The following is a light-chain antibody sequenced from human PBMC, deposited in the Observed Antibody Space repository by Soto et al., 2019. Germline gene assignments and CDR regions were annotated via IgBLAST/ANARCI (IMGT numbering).Light chain of an antibody. V-gene: IGLV2-8*01. CDR3: SSYAGSTNFYV. J-gene: IGLJ1*01. Sequence: QSVLIQPPSASGSPGQSVTISCAGSSGDVGAYEYVSWYQQHPSKAPKLILYEVTKRPSGVPDRFSGSKSGNTASLTVSALQAEDEAAYYCSSYAGSTNFYVFGTGTKAPS. CDR2: EVT. CDR1: SGDVGAYEY.